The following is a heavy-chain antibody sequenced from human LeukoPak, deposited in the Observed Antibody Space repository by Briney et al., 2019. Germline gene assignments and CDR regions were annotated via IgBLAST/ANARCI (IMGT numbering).Heavy chain of an antibody. D-gene: IGHD1-26*01. J-gene: IGHJ5*02. CDR1: GFTFSSYA. CDR3: AKDGSGIVGANWFDP. V-gene: IGHV3-23*01. CDR2: ISGSGGST. Sequence: GGSLRLSCAASGFTFSSYAMNWVRQAPGKGLEWVSAISGSGGSTYYADSVKGRFTISRDNSKNTLYLQMNSLRAEDTAVYYCAKDGSGIVGANWFDPWGQGTLVTVSS.